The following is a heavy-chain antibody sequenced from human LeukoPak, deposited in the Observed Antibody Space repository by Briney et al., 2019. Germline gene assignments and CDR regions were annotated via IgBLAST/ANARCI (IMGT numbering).Heavy chain of an antibody. J-gene: IGHJ5*02. V-gene: IGHV1-8*01. CDR1: GYTFTSYD. Sequence: ASVKVSCKASGYTFTSYDINWVRQATGQGLEWMGWMNPNSGNTGYAQKFQGRVTMTRNTSISTAYMELSSLRSEDTAVYYCARMPRHYDILTGYRYNWFDPWGQGTLVTVSS. CDR2: MNPNSGNT. CDR3: ARMPRHYDILTGYRYNWFDP. D-gene: IGHD3-9*01.